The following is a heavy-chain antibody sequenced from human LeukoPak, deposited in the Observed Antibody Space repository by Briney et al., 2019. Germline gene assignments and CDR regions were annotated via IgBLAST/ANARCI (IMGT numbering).Heavy chain of an antibody. CDR2: INPNSGGT. CDR1: GYNFTDYL. D-gene: IGHD3-10*01. Sequence: ASVKVSCEASGYNFTDYLIHWVRQAPGQGLEWMGWINPNSGGTNSAQNFQGRVTLTRDTSIGTAYMELSRLTSDDTAIYYCARDVGSRVRILRGGGKDYNWFDPWGQGALVTVSS. V-gene: IGHV1-2*02. J-gene: IGHJ5*02. CDR3: ARDVGSRVRILRGGGKDYNWFDP.